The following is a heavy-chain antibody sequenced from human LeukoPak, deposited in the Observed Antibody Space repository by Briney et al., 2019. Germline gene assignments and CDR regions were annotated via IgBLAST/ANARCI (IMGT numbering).Heavy chain of an antibody. Sequence: SVKVSCKASGGTFSSYAISWVRQAPGQGLEWMGRIIPILGIANYAQKFQGRVTITADKSTSTAYMELSSLRSEDTAVYYCARDSFSGYDYSSFDYWGQGTLVTVSS. CDR2: IIPILGIA. V-gene: IGHV1-69*04. CDR3: ARDSFSGYDYSSFDY. CDR1: GGTFSSYA. J-gene: IGHJ4*02. D-gene: IGHD5-12*01.